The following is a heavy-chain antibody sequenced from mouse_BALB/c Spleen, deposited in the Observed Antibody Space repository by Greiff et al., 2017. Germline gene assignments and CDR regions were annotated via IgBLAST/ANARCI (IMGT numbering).Heavy chain of an antibody. V-gene: IGHV1-37*01. CDR2: INPYNGDT. CDR1: GYSFTGYF. D-gene: IGHD2-1*01. J-gene: IGHJ1*01. Sequence: EVQLKESGPELVKPGASVKISCKASGYSFTGYFMNWVKQSHGKSLEWIGRINPYNGDTFYNQKFKGKATLTVDKSSSTAHMELLSLTSEDSAVYYCGRGQDYGNPHWYFDVWGAGTTVTVSS. CDR3: GRGQDYGNPHWYFDV.